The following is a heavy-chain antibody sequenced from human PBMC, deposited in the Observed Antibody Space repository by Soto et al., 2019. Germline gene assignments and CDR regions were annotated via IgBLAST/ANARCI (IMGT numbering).Heavy chain of an antibody. CDR2: ISYDGSNK. CDR3: AKMAARSTYYYYGMDF. V-gene: IGHV3-30*18. Sequence: AGGSLSLSCAASGFTFSSYGMHWVRQAPGTGLEWVAVISYDGSNKYYADSVKGRFTISRDNSKNTLYLQMNSLRAEDTAVYYCAKMAARSTYYYYGMDFWGQGTTVTVSS. J-gene: IGHJ6*02. CDR1: GFTFSSYG. D-gene: IGHD2-2*01.